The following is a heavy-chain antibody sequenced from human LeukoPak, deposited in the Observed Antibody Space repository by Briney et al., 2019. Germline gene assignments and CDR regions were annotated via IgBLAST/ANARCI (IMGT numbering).Heavy chain of an antibody. CDR2: IYHSGST. V-gene: IGHV4-30-2*01. CDR1: GGSISSGGYS. D-gene: IGHD3-22*01. J-gene: IGHJ3*02. Sequence: SETLSLTCAVSGGSISSGGYSWSWIRQPPGKGLEWIGYIYHSGSTYYNPSLKSRVTISVDRSKNQFSLKLSSVTAADTAVYYCARNSYYDNSGEGAFDIWGQGTMVTVSS. CDR3: ARNSYYDNSGEGAFDI.